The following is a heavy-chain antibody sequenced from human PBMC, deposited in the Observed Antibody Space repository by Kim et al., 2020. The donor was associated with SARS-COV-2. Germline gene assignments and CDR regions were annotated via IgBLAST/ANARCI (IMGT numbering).Heavy chain of an antibody. J-gene: IGHJ4*02. V-gene: IGHV3-7*03. Sequence: GGSLRLSCAASGFIFSNYWMSWVRQAPGKGPEWVANIRPDGGVQFYADSVRGRFSISRDNAQNSLYLQMNSLRVEDTALYYCVRVIDYWGQGSLVSVS. CDR2: IRPDGGVQ. CDR3: VRVIDY. CDR1: GFIFSNYW.